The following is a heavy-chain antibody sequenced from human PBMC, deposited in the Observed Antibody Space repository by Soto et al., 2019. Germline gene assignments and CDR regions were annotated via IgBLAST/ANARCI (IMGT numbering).Heavy chain of an antibody. CDR1: GGSISSGNW. D-gene: IGHD4-4*01. Sequence: QVQLQESGPGLVSPSGTLSLTCAVSGGSISSGNWWSWVRPPPGKGLNWIGEIFHSGSTNYNPSLKSRGTISVDKSKNHFSLKLSYVTAADTAVYYCERLGTTVTSFDYWGQGTLVTVSS. V-gene: IGHV4-4*02. CDR3: ERLGTTVTSFDY. CDR2: IFHSGST. J-gene: IGHJ4*02.